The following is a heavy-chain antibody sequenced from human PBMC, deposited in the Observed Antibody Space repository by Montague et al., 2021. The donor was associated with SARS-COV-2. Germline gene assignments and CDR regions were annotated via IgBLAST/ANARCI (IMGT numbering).Heavy chain of an antibody. CDR2: IRHGGST. J-gene: IGHJ6*03. CDR1: GGSFSTYS. D-gene: IGHD3-10*01. V-gene: IGHV4-34*01. CDR3: ARLGDGVVPSPILGVGPYYSYYYMDV. Sequence: SETLSLTCAVHGGSFSTYSWNWIRQPPGKGLEWIGEIRHGGSTNYNPSLKSRVTISADTSKNQFSLKLTSVAAADTAVYYCARLGDGVVPSPILGVGPYYSYYYMDVWGKGTTVTVSS.